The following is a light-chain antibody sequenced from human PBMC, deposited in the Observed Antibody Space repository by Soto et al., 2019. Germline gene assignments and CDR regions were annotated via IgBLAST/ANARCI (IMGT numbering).Light chain of an antibody. J-gene: IGKJ5*01. CDR1: QSVSIL. Sequence: EIVMTQSPATLSVSPGERATLSCRASQSVSILLAWYQQKPGQAPRLLIYGASSRATGIPDRFSGSGSGTDFTLAISRLEPEDFAVYYCQQDGSSPITFGQGTRLEIK. CDR2: GAS. CDR3: QQDGSSPIT. V-gene: IGKV3-20*01.